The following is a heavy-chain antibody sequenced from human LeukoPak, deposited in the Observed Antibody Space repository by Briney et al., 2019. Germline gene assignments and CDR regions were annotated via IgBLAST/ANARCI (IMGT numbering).Heavy chain of an antibody. CDR3: GGSESYYRVEY. CDR2: ISGDDSST. CDR1: GFTFDDYA. J-gene: IGHJ4*02. Sequence: GGSLRLSCAASGFTFDDYAMHWVRHAPGKGLEWVSVISGDDSSTYYADSVKGRFTISRDNSKNSLFLQMNSLRSEDTALYYCGGSESYYRVEYWGQGTLVTVSS. D-gene: IGHD3-10*01. V-gene: IGHV3-43*02.